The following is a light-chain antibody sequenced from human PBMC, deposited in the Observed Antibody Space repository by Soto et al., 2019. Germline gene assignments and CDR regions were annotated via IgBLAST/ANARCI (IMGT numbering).Light chain of an antibody. Sequence: QSALTQPPSASGSPGQSVTISCTGTSSDVGGYNYVSWYQQYPGRAPNLMIYEVTKRPSGVPDRFSGSTSGNTASLTVSGLQAEDEADYYCSSYAASNNFYFVFGGGTKLTVL. CDR2: EVT. CDR1: SSDVGGYNY. CDR3: SSYAASNNFYFV. J-gene: IGLJ3*02. V-gene: IGLV2-8*01.